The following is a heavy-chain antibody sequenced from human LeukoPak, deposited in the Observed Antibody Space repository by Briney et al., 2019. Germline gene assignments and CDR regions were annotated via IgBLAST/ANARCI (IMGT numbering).Heavy chain of an antibody. Sequence: ASVKVSCKASGYTFTGSYMHGVRQAPGQGFEWIGWISPASGATKYAQNFQGRVTLTTDTSITTAYMELSSLTSDDTASYYCLNEHGGWGQGTPVTVSS. D-gene: IGHD1-1*01. J-gene: IGHJ4*02. CDR3: LNEHGG. CDR2: ISPASGAT. V-gene: IGHV1-2*02. CDR1: GYTFTGSY.